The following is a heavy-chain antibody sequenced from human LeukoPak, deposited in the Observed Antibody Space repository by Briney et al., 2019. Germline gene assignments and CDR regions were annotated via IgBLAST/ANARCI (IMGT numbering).Heavy chain of an antibody. V-gene: IGHV3-48*01. CDR2: ISSSSSTI. CDR3: ARSTIFYYYYMDV. Sequence: GSLRLSCAASGFTFSSYGMHWVRQAPGKGLEWVSYISSSSSTIYYADSVKGRFTISRDNAKNSLYLQMNSLRAEDTAVYYCARSTIFYYYYMDVWGKGTTVTVSS. D-gene: IGHD3-3*01. J-gene: IGHJ6*03. CDR1: GFTFSSYG.